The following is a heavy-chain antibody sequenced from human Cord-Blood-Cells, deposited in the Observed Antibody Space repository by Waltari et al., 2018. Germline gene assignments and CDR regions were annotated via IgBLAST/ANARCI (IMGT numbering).Heavy chain of an antibody. J-gene: IGHJ3*02. CDR2: IICGSSSI. CDR1: GFTFSSYS. D-gene: IGHD3-10*01. CDR3: ARSGYFGDAFDI. V-gene: IGHV3-21*01. Sequence: EVQLVESGGGLVKPGGCLRLSCAASGFTFSSYSMNWVRQAPGKGVEWVSFIICGSSSIYYEGTMKGRCTSSSETDKNSLYLEMRSLRAEDTAVYYGARSGYFGDAFDICGQGTMVTVSS.